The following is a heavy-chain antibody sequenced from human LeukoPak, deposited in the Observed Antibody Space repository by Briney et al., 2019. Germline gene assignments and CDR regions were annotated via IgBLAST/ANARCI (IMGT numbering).Heavy chain of an antibody. J-gene: IGHJ3*02. Sequence: PGGSLRLSCAASGFTLSSYSMNWVRQAPGKGLEWVSSLGSRGTSIYYADSVKGRCTISRDNAKDSLYLQMNSLRAEDTAVYYCAREAGEAFDIWGQGTMVTVSS. D-gene: IGHD3-16*01. CDR3: AREAGEAFDI. V-gene: IGHV3-21*01. CDR2: LGSRGTSI. CDR1: GFTLSSYS.